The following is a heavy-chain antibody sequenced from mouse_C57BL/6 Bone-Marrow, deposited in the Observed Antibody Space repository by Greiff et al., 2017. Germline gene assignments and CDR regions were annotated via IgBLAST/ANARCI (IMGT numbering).Heavy chain of an antibody. CDR1: GFSLSTFGMG. J-gene: IGHJ4*01. Sequence: QVTLKESGPGILQPSQTLSLTCSFSGFSLSTFGMGVGWIRQPSGKGLEWLAHIWWDDDKYYNPALKSRLTISKDTSKNQVFLKIANVDTADTATYYCARMGITTVGGYYAMDYWGQGTSVTVSS. D-gene: IGHD1-1*01. V-gene: IGHV8-8*01. CDR3: ARMGITTVGGYYAMDY. CDR2: IWWDDDK.